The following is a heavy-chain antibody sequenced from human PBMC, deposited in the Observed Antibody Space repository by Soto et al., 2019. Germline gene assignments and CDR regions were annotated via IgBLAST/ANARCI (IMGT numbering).Heavy chain of an antibody. CDR3: ARGVYLSLVRTGWFDP. J-gene: IGHJ5*02. CDR2: GYYSGST. V-gene: IGHV4-59*11. CDR1: GTSMSGHF. Sequence: QVQLQESGPGLGKASETLSLTCTVSGTSMSGHFWSWMRQPPGKGLEWIGYGYYSGSTLYNPSLKSRVTISLDTSKNHFSLWLNSVTSADTAVYSCARGVYLSLVRTGWFDPWGQGTLVTVSS. D-gene: IGHD3-10*01.